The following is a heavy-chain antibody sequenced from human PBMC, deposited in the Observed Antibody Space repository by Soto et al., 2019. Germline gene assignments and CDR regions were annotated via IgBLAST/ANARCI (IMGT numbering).Heavy chain of an antibody. V-gene: IGHV5-51*01. CDR1: GDTFANYW. Sequence: GESLKISCQGSGDTFANYWIAWVRQMPVEGLEWMGIIYPADYDTRYSPSFQGQVTISADRSINTAYLQWSSLKASDTAIYYCARRHYCRGDCTINPDYYYGVDVWGQGSTVTVSS. J-gene: IGHJ6*01. D-gene: IGHD2-21*02. CDR2: IYPADYDT. CDR3: ARRHYCRGDCTINPDYYYGVDV.